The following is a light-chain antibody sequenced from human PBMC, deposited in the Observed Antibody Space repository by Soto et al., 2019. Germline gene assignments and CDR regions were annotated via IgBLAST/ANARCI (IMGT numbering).Light chain of an antibody. J-gene: IGKJ3*01. CDR3: QQYGSSPRVT. Sequence: EIVLAQSPVTLSWSPGERATLSCRASQSVSSSYLAWYQQKPGQAPRLLIYGASSRATGIPDRFSGSGSGTDFTLTISRLEPEDFAVYYCQQYGSSPRVTFGPGTKVDIK. CDR2: GAS. V-gene: IGKV3-20*01. CDR1: QSVSSSY.